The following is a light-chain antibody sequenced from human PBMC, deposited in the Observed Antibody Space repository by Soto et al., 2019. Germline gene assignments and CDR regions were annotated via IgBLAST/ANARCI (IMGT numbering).Light chain of an antibody. J-gene: IGLJ1*01. CDR1: SSDVGGYNY. CDR3: SSYTSSSFYV. CDR2: EVS. Sequence: QSVLTQPASVSGSPGQSITISCTGTSSDVGGYNYVSWYQQHPGKAPKLMIYEVSNRPSGVSNRFSGSKSGNTASLTISGLQAEEEADYYCSSYTSSSFYVFGTGTKLTVL. V-gene: IGLV2-14*01.